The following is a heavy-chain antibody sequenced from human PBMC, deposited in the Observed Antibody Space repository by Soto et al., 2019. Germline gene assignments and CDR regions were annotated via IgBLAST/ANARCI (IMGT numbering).Heavy chain of an antibody. Sequence: QVQLVESGGGVVQPGSSLRLACRTSGFIFNNYAMHWVRQAPGKGLEWVALMWSDGTTTYYGDSVKGRLTISRDYSKNTLFLQMNSLRVEDTALYYCARVGGTCAHDFDNWGQGTMVTVSS. CDR3: ARVGGTCAHDFDN. J-gene: IGHJ4*02. V-gene: IGHV3-33*01. D-gene: IGHD1-26*01. CDR2: MWSDGTTT. CDR1: GFIFNNYA.